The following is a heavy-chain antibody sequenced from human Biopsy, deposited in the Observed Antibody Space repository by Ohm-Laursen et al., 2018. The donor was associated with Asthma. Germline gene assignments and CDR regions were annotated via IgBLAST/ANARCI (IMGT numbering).Heavy chain of an antibody. D-gene: IGHD6-6*01. CDR1: GGSIGAGDYY. V-gene: IGHV4-30-4*02. Sequence: SDTLSLTCSVSGGSIGAGDYYWSWIRQPPGKGLEWIGYIYYSGGTSHNPSLTSRLTISVDTSKNQFSLKLTSVTAADTAVYYCARASLAARANWFDPWGQGTLVSVSS. CDR2: IYYSGGT. CDR3: ARASLAARANWFDP. J-gene: IGHJ5*02.